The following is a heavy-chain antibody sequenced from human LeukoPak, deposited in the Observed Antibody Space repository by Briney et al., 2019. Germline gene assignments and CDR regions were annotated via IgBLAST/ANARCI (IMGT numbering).Heavy chain of an antibody. J-gene: IGHJ4*02. CDR2: IKQDGSEK. D-gene: IGHD6-6*01. Sequence: PGGSLRLSCAASGFTFSRHWTSWVRQAPGKGLEWVAKIKQDGSEKYYVDSVKGRFTISRDNAKNSLYLQMNSLRPEDTAVYYCARAPAAARPYYFDYWGQGTLVTVSS. V-gene: IGHV3-7*01. CDR1: GFTFSRHW. CDR3: ARAPAAARPYYFDY.